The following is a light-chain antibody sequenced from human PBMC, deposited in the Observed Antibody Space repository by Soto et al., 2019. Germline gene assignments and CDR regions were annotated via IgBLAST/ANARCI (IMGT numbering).Light chain of an antibody. CDR1: SNDVGGYNY. CDR3: ASYASSRTLV. Sequence: QSVLTQPASVSGSPGQSITISCTGTSNDVGGYNYVSWYEQHLGKVPKLIIYDVTYRPSGVSNRFSGSKSGNTASLTISGLQAEDEGDYYCASYASSRTLVFGTGTKVTVL. J-gene: IGLJ1*01. CDR2: DVT. V-gene: IGLV2-14*03.